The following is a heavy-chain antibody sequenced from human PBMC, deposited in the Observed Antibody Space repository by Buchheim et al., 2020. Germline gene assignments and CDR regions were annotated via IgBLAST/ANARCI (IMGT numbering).Heavy chain of an antibody. CDR1: GFTFSNYG. V-gene: IGHV3-23*01. D-gene: IGHD3-22*01. J-gene: IGHJ4*02. CDR2: INGRADRT. CDR3: AKGHDSSGYYVRFLDF. Sequence: EVQVLESGGGLVQAGGSLRPSCAASGFTFSNYGMSWVRQAPGKGLEWVSAINGRADRTYYADSVKGRFTISRDNSKNTLYLQLNSLRADDAAVYYCAKGHDSSGYYVRFLDFWGQGTL.